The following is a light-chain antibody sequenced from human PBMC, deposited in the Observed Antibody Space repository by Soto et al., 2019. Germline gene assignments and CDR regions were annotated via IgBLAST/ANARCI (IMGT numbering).Light chain of an antibody. Sequence: QSALTQPASVSGSPGQSINISCTGTSSDVGAYNFVSWHQQHPGKAPKLMIYNVYDRPSGISYRFSGSKSGNTASLTISGLQGEDEADYYCSAYTVSRTYVFGTWTKVTVL. CDR2: NVY. CDR1: SSDVGAYNF. CDR3: SAYTVSRTYV. J-gene: IGLJ1*01. V-gene: IGLV2-14*03.